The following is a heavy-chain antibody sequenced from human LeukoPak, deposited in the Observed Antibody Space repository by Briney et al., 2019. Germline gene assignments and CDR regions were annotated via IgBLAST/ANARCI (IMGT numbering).Heavy chain of an antibody. D-gene: IGHD5-18*01. CDR1: GGTFSNYA. CDR3: ARVTHTELSTWFDP. CDR2: IIPIFGTA. J-gene: IGHJ5*02. V-gene: IGHV1-69*01. Sequence: SVKVSCKASGGTFSNYAISWVRQAPGQGLEWMGGIIPIFGTAKYAQKFQGRVTITADESTTTAYMELSSLRSEDTAVYYCARVTHTELSTWFDPWGQGTLVTVSS.